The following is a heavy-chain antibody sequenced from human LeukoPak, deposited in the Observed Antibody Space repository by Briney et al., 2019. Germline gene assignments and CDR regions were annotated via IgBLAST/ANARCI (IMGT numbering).Heavy chain of an antibody. CDR1: GFSFSSCA. D-gene: IGHD3-10*01. CDR2: ISNNGGST. Sequence: GGSLRLSCSASGFSFSSCAMHWVRQAPGKGLDFVSGISNNGGSTHYADSVKGRFIISRDNSKNTLYLQMRSLRADDTAVYYCARDRGRYYGSGSYENWFDPWGQGTLVTVSS. J-gene: IGHJ5*02. CDR3: ARDRGRYYGSGSYENWFDP. V-gene: IGHV3-64D*09.